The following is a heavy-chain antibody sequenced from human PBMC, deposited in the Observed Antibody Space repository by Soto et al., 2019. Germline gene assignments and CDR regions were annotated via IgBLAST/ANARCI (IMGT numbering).Heavy chain of an antibody. V-gene: IGHV6-1*01. J-gene: IGHJ3*02. CDR1: GDSVSSNSAA. CDR2: TYYRSKWYN. Sequence: PSQTLSLTCAISGDSVSSNSAAWNWIRQSPWRGLEWLGRTYYRSKWYNDYAVSVKSRITINPDTSKNQFSLQLNSVTPEDTAVYYCARARRPVAGEAFDIWGQGTIVTVSS. CDR3: ARARRPVAGEAFDI. D-gene: IGHD6-19*01.